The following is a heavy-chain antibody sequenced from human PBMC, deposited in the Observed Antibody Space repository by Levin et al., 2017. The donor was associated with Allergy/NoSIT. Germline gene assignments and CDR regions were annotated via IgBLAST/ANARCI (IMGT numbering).Heavy chain of an antibody. D-gene: IGHD3-3*01. CDR2: ISGSRGRT. CDR1: RFTFTEYG. Sequence: GGSLRLSCAASRFTFTEYGMSWVRQAPGKGLEWVSIISGSRGRTYYADSVKGRFTISGDTSRNTLYREMNSLRAEDTALYYCARSGGRSTFFGVAVPGYYGLDVWGQGTTVTVSS. CDR3: ARSGGRSTFFGVAVPGYYGLDV. J-gene: IGHJ6*02. V-gene: IGHV3-23*01.